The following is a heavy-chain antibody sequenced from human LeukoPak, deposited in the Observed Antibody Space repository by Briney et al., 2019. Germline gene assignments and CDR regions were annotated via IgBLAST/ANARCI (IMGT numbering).Heavy chain of an antibody. J-gene: IGHJ6*03. CDR2: IQYDATDK. V-gene: IGHV3-30*02. CDR3: AKDGAPNAGYMDV. CDR1: GFTFSTHG. Sequence: GGSLRLSCAASGFTFSTHGIHWVRQAPGEGLEWVAFIQYDATDKFYADSVKGRFTISRDNSKNTLYLQMDSPRAEDTALYYCAKDGAPNAGYMDVWGKGTTVTVSS. D-gene: IGHD3-10*01.